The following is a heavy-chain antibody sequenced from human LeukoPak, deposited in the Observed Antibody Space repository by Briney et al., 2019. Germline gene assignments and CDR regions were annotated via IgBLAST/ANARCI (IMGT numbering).Heavy chain of an antibody. V-gene: IGHV1-18*01. Sequence: GASVKVSCKASGYTFTSYGISWVRQAPGQGLEWMGWISAYNGNTNYAQKLQGRVTMTTDTSTSTAYMELRSLRSDDTAVYYCARAEVDFWSGYYSLDYWGQGTLVTVSS. J-gene: IGHJ4*02. CDR1: GYTFTSYG. CDR2: ISAYNGNT. D-gene: IGHD3-3*01. CDR3: ARAEVDFWSGYYSLDY.